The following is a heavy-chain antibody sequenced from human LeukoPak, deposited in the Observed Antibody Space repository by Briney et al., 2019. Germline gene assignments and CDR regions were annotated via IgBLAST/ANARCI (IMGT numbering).Heavy chain of an antibody. D-gene: IGHD3-10*01. J-gene: IGHJ4*02. CDR2: IYHSGST. Sequence: SETLSLTCTVSGYSISSGYYWGWIRQPPGKGLEWTGSIYHSGSTYYNPSLKSRVTISVDTSKNQFSLKLSSVTAADTSVYYCARSLWFVDPLGYWGQGTLVTVSS. CDR3: ARSLWFVDPLGY. CDR1: GYSISSGYY. V-gene: IGHV4-38-2*02.